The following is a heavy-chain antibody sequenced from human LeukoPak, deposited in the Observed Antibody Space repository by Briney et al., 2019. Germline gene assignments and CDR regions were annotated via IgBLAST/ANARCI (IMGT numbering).Heavy chain of an antibody. V-gene: IGHV3-21*01. Sequence: PGGSLRLSCAASGFTFSSYSRNWVRQAPGKGLEWVSSISSSSSYIYYADSVKGRFTISRDNAKNSLYLQMNSLRAEDTAVYYCARDGTLRLRFFDYWGQGTLVTVSS. CDR3: ARDGTLRLRFFDY. CDR2: ISSSSSYI. CDR1: GFTFSSYS. D-gene: IGHD6-25*01. J-gene: IGHJ4*02.